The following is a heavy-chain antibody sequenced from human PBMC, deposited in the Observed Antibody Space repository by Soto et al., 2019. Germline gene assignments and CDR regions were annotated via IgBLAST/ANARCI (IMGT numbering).Heavy chain of an antibody. CDR3: ARGGIRGVSWNWFDT. V-gene: IGHV3-13*01. CDR1: GFTFSSHD. D-gene: IGHD3-10*01. CDR2: IDSAGDA. Sequence: EVQLVESGGGLVQPGGSLRLSCAASGFTFSSHDMHWVRQVTGKGLEWVSGIDSAGDAKYPASVKGRFTISIENAKNSLHLQMNSPRAGDTAVYYCARGGIRGVSWNWFDTWGQGTLVTVSS. J-gene: IGHJ5*02.